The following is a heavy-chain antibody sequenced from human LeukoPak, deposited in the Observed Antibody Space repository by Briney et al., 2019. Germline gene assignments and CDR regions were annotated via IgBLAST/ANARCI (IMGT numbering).Heavy chain of an antibody. J-gene: IGHJ4*02. CDR1: GFTFSGYW. V-gene: IGHV3-23*01. D-gene: IGHD7-27*01. CDR2: ISGSGGRT. Sequence: GGSLRLSCAASGFTFSGYWMHWVRQAPGKGLEWVSAISGSGGRTYYADSVKGRFTISRDNSKNTLYLQMNSLRAEDTAVYYCAKRPTGDTDYWGQGTLVTVSS. CDR3: AKRPTGDTDY.